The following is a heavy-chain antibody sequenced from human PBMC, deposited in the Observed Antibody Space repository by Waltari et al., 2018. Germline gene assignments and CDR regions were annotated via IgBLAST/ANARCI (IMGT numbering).Heavy chain of an antibody. CDR1: GFPFSSCA. CDR3: ARDLTGLDY. J-gene: IGHJ4*02. D-gene: IGHD7-27*01. Sequence: QVQLVVSGGGVVQRGRFLRRCCSGSGFPFSSCARHWVRQAPGKGLEWATVISYDGSHVYNADSVKGRHTISRHNSKNTLYLQMNSLAAEYPAVDYCARDLTGLDYWGQGTLVTVSS. CDR2: ISYDGSHV. V-gene: IGHV3-30-3*01.